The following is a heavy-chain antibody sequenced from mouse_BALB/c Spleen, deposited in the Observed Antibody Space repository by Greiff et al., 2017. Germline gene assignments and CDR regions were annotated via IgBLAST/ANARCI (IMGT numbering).Heavy chain of an antibody. J-gene: IGHJ4*01. CDR2: IWGGGST. D-gene: IGHD2-4*01. V-gene: IGHV2-6-4*01. CDR1: DFSLSRYS. CDR3: ARNPLNYAQRSMDY. Sequence: QVQLKESGPGLVAPSQSLSITCTVSDFSLSRYSVHWVRQPPGKGLEWLGMIWGGGSTDYNSALKSRLSISKDNSKSQVFLKMNSLQTDDTAMYYCARNPLNYAQRSMDYWGQGTSVTVSS.